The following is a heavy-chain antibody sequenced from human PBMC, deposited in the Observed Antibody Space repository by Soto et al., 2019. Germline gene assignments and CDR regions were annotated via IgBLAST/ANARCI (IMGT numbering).Heavy chain of an antibody. V-gene: IGHV1-46*01. D-gene: IGHD3-3*01. CDR1: GYTFTSYY. Sequence: GASVKVSCKASGYTFTSYYMHWVRQAPGQGLEWMGIINPSGGSTSYAQKFQGRVTMTRDTSTSTVYMELGSLRSEDTAVYYCAREILITIFGVVTPAGAMDVWGQGTTVTVSS. J-gene: IGHJ6*02. CDR2: INPSGGST. CDR3: AREILITIFGVVTPAGAMDV.